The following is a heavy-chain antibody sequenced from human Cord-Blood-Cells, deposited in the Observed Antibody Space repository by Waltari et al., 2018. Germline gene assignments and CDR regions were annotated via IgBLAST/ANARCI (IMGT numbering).Heavy chain of an antibody. V-gene: IGHV1-2*02. CDR2: IKPDSGGT. J-gene: IGHJ4*02. Sequence: QVQLVQSGAEVKKPAASVKVSCKASGYTFTGYYMHWVRPAPGQGLAWVGWIKPDSGGTNYAQTFKGRVTMTRDTSISTAYMELSRLRSDDTAVYYCAREDPVGATDYWGQGTLVTVAS. CDR3: AREDPVGATDY. D-gene: IGHD1-26*01. CDR1: GYTFTGYY.